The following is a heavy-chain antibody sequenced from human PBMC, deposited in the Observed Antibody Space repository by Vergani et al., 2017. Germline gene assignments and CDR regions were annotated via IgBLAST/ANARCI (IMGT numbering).Heavy chain of an antibody. CDR3: ARTRSPIAMIRQFEQ. CDR1: GFDFTNSA. J-gene: IGHJ4*02. CDR2: ITRGSKSI. Sequence: EVQLVESGGGVVKPGGSLTISCATSGFDFTNSAMSWIRQAPGRGLQWVSSITRGSKSIYYADSVKGRFTITRDDVKKSLLLRMNNLKVYDTAIYYCARTRSPIAMIRQFEQWGQGTLVTVSS. D-gene: IGHD5-18*01. V-gene: IGHV3-21*01.